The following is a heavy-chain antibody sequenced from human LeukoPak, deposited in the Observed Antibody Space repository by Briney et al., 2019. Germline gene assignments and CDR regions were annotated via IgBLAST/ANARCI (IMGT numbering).Heavy chain of an antibody. CDR3: AKSHYYDSSGYYLPFDY. CDR2: ISGSGGST. CDR1: GFIFSSYA. J-gene: IGHJ4*02. D-gene: IGHD3-22*01. Sequence: GGSLRLSCAASGFIFSSYAMSWVRQAPGKGLEWVSTISGSGGSTYYADSVKGRFTISRDNSKNTLYLQMNSLRAEDTAFYYCAKSHYYDSSGYYLPFDYWGQGTLVTVSS. V-gene: IGHV3-23*01.